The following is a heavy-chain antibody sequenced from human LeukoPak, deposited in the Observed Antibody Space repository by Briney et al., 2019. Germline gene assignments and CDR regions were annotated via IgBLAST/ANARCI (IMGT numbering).Heavy chain of an antibody. D-gene: IGHD3-3*01. J-gene: IGHJ4*02. V-gene: IGHV4-59*12. Sequence: SETLSLTCTVSGGSISSYYWSWIRQPPGKGLEWIGYIYYSGSTNYNPSLKSRVTISVDTSKNQFSLKLSSVTAADTAVYYCARGYYDFWSGYRYYFDYWGQGTLVTVSS. CDR3: ARGYYDFWSGYRYYFDY. CDR1: GGSISSYY. CDR2: IYYSGST.